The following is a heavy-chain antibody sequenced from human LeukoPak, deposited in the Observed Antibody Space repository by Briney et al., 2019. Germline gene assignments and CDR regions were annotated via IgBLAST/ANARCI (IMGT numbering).Heavy chain of an antibody. CDR3: ARDQSWNYYGSGSYWSYYYGMDV. J-gene: IGHJ6*02. CDR2: IYYSGST. V-gene: IGHV4-59*01. D-gene: IGHD3-10*01. CDR1: GGSISSYY. Sequence: SESLSLTCTVSGGSISSYYWSWIRQPPGKGLEWIGYIYYSGSTNYNASLKSGVTISVDTSKHQFSLKLSSVTAADTALYYCARDQSWNYYGSGSYWSYYYGMDVWGQGTTVTVSS.